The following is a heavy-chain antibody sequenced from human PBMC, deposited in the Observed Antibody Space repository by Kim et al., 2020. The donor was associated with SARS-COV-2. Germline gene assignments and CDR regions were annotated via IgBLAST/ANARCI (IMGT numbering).Heavy chain of an antibody. CDR3: AKAADLDS. V-gene: IGHV3-43*01. CDR2: EGDVI. J-gene: IGHJ4*02. Sequence: EGDVIYYADSVEGRFTISRDNSKNSLFLQMNSLRTEDTAFYYCAKAADLDSWGRGTLVTVSS.